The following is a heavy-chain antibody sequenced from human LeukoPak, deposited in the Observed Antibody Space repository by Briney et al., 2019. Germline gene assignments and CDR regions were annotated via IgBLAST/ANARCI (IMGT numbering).Heavy chain of an antibody. J-gene: IGHJ4*02. V-gene: IGHV4-59*02. CDR1: GGSVSGYY. CDR3: ARIHRYCSGGACYVLDN. CDR2: VYYSGST. D-gene: IGHD2-15*01. Sequence: SETLSLTCVVSGGSVSGYYWGWIRQPPGRGLEWIGYVYYSGSTNYDPSFKSRITISVDTSRNQFSLQLSSVTAADTAVYYCARIHRYCSGGACYVLDNWGQGTLVAVSS.